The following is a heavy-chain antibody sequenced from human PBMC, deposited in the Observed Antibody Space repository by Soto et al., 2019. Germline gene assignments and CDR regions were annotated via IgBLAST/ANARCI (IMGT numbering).Heavy chain of an antibody. CDR1: GYTFTSYY. CDR3: ARVQYGDSSGYYLRYYYGMDV. D-gene: IGHD3-22*01. CDR2: INPSGGST. V-gene: IGHV1-46*01. Sequence: GASVKVSCKASGYTFTSYYMHWVRQAPGQGLEWMGIINPSGGSTSYAQKFQSRVTMTRDTSTSTVYMELSSLRSEDTAVYYCARVQYGDSSGYYLRYYYGMDVWGQGTTVTVSS. J-gene: IGHJ6*02.